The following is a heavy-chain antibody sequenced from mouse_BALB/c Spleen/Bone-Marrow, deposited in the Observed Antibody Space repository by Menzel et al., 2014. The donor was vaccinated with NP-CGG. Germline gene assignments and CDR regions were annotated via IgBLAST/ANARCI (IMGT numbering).Heavy chain of an antibody. V-gene: IGHV1-82*01. CDR1: GYAYSSSW. Sequence: QVQLQQPGPELVKPGASVKISCRASGYAYSSSWMNWVKQRPGRGLEWIGRIYPGDGDTNYNGKFKGKATLTADKSSSTAYMQLSSLTSVDSAVYFCARTYGSSYFVYWGQGTLVTVSA. CDR3: ARTYGSSYFVY. D-gene: IGHD1-1*01. J-gene: IGHJ3*01. CDR2: IYPGDGDT.